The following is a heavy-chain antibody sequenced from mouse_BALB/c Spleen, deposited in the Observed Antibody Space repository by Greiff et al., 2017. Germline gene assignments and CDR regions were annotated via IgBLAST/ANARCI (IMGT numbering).Heavy chain of an antibody. V-gene: IGHV2-6-7*01. CDR1: GFSLTGYG. J-gene: IGHJ4*01. D-gene: IGHD4-1*01. Sequence: VQLQQSGPGLVAPSQSLSITCTVSGFSLTGYGVNWVRQPPGKGLEWLGMIWGDGSTDYNSALKSRLSISKDNSKSQVFLKMNSLQTDDTARYYCARANWDRAMDYWGQGTSVTVSS. CDR2: IWGDGST. CDR3: ARANWDRAMDY.